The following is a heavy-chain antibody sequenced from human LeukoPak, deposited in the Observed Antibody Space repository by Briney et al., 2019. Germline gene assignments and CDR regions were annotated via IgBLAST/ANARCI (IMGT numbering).Heavy chain of an antibody. V-gene: IGHV4-59*01. D-gene: IGHD3-10*01. CDR3: ARDYYGSGSYYNGAAFDI. Sequence: SETLSLTCAISGVSISTYYWSWVRQPPGKGLEWIGHIFYSGSTTYNPSLKSRITISVDTSKNHFSLKLGSVTAADTAVYYCARDYYGSGSYYNGAAFDIWGQGTMVTVSS. CDR1: GVSISTYY. CDR2: IFYSGST. J-gene: IGHJ3*02.